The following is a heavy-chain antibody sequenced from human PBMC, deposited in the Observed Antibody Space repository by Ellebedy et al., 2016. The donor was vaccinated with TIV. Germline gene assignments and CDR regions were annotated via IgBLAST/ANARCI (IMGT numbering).Heavy chain of an antibody. CDR3: ARLRQQLPELLDV. D-gene: IGHD6-13*01. CDR2: IYYSGST. V-gene: IGHV4-59*01. CDR1: GGSISSYY. Sequence: MPSETLSLTCTVSGGSISSYYWSWIRQPPGKGLEWIGYIYYSGSTNYNPSLKSRVTISVDTSKNQFSLKLSSVTAADTAVYYCARLRQQLPELLDVWGQGTTVTVSS. J-gene: IGHJ6*02.